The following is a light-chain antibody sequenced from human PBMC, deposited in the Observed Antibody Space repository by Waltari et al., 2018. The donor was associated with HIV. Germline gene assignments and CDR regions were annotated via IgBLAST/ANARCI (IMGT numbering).Light chain of an antibody. CDR1: SSNIGSNY. V-gene: IGLV1-47*01. J-gene: IGLJ3*02. CDR2: RNT. Sequence: QSVLTQPPSASGTPGQRVTISCSGSSSNIGSNYVYWYQQLPGTAPKLLIYRNTQRPSGVPDRFSVSKSGTSASLAISGLRSEDEADYYCAAWDDSLSGLVFGGGTKLTVL. CDR3: AAWDDSLSGLV.